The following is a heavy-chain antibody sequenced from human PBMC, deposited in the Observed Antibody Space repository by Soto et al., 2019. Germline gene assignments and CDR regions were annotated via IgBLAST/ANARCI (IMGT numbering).Heavy chain of an antibody. D-gene: IGHD3-22*01. CDR3: ARSTPHYYDSSGYYRHYYYGMDV. CDR2: IYYSGST. Sequence: SSETLSLTCTVSGGSISSGGYYWSWIRQHPGKGLEWIGYIYYSGSTYYNPSLKSRVTISVDTSKNQFSLKLSSVTAADTAVYYCARSTPHYYDSSGYYRHYYYGMDVWGQGTTVTVSS. J-gene: IGHJ6*02. V-gene: IGHV4-31*03. CDR1: GGSISSGGYY.